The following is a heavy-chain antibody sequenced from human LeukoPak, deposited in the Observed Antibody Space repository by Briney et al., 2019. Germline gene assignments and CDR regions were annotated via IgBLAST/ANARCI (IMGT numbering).Heavy chain of an antibody. CDR2: INYSGST. J-gene: IGHJ4*02. D-gene: IGHD1-26*01. Sequence: PAETLSLTCAVSGYTFSTHSWSWIRQPPGKGLEWIGYINYSGSTNYNPSLKSRVTISVDTSKNQFSLNLSSVTAADTAVYYCAKLNYLDYWQGAMVTVSS. CDR3: AKLNYLDY. V-gene: IGHV4-59*08. CDR1: GYTFSTHS.